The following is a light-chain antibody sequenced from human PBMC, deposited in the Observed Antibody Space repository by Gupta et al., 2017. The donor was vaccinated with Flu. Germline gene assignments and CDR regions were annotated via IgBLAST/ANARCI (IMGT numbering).Light chain of an antibody. CDR3: QQRSNWPPYS. CDR2: DAS. V-gene: IGKV3-11*01. J-gene: IGKJ2*03. CDR1: QSVSSY. Sequence: EIVLPQSPATLSLSPGEGATLSCRASQSVSSYLAWYQHKPGQAPRLLIYDASNRAPGIPARFSGSGSGTDFTLTISSLEPEDFAVYYCQQRSNWPPYSFGQGTKLEIK.